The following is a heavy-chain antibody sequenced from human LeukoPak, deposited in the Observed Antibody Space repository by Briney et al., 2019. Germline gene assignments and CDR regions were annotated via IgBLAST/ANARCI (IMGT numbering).Heavy chain of an antibody. CDR3: ARGGRYPRTTTVWVFSGRREKGGADAFDI. CDR1: GFTFSSYW. V-gene: IGHV3-7*03. D-gene: IGHD4-17*01. CDR2: IKQDGSEK. Sequence: PGGSLRLSCAASGFTFSSYWMSWVRQAPGKGLEWVANIKQDGSEKYYVDSVKGRFTISRDNAKNSLYLQMNSLRAEDTAVYYCARGGRYPRTTTVWVFSGRREKGGADAFDIWGQGTMATVSS. J-gene: IGHJ3*02.